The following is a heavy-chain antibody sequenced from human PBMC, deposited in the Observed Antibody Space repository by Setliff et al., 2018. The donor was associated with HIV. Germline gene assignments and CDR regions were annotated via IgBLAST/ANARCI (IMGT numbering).Heavy chain of an antibody. Sequence: ASVKVSCKASGYMFTNYGISWVRQVSGHGLEWMGRVSGDNQNTNYARRFQGRVTLTMDTSTNTAYLDLRSLRSEDTAVYYCARESGICGGDCHYAFDMWGHGTRVTVSS. CDR1: GYMFTNYG. CDR3: ARESGICGGDCHYAFDM. D-gene: IGHD2-21*02. J-gene: IGHJ3*02. CDR2: VSGDNQNT. V-gene: IGHV1-18*01.